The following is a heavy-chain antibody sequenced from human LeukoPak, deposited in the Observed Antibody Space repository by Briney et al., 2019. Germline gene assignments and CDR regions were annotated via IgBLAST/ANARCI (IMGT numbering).Heavy chain of an antibody. D-gene: IGHD3-22*01. Sequence: GGSLRLSCAASGFTFSSYAMSWVRQAPGKGLEWVSAISGSGGSTYYADSVKGRFTISRDNSKNTLYLQMNSLRAEDTAVYYCAQDQGVVVIMGYYYGMDVWGQGTTVTVSS. CDR1: GFTFSSYA. CDR2: ISGSGGST. V-gene: IGHV3-23*01. J-gene: IGHJ6*02. CDR3: AQDQGVVVIMGYYYGMDV.